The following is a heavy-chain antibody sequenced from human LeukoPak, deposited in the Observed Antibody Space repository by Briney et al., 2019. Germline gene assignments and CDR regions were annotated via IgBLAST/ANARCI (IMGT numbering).Heavy chain of an antibody. Sequence: GGSLRLSCAASGFTFSNAWMSWVRQAPGKGLEWVANIKQDGSEKYYVDSVKGRFTISRDNAKNSLYLQMNSLRAEDTAVYYCARGSGWYSDYWGQGTLVTVSS. J-gene: IGHJ4*02. CDR3: ARGSGWYSDY. CDR1: GFTFSNAW. D-gene: IGHD6-19*01. V-gene: IGHV3-7*01. CDR2: IKQDGSEK.